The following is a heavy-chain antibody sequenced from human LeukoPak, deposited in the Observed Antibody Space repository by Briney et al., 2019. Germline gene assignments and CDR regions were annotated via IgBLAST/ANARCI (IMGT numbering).Heavy chain of an antibody. CDR1: GGTFSSYA. J-gene: IGHJ4*02. V-gene: IGHV1-69*13. D-gene: IGHD1-26*01. CDR3: ARESDSGSYDIDY. CDR2: IIPIFGTA. Sequence: SVKVSCKASGGTFSSYAISWVRQAPGQGLEWMGGIIPIFGTANYAQKFQGRVTITADESTSTAYMELSSLRSEDTAVYYCARESDSGSYDIDYWGQGTLVTVSS.